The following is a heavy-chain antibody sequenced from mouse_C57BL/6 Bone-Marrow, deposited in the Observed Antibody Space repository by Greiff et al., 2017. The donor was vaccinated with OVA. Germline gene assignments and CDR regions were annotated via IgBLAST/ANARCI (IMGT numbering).Heavy chain of an antibody. CDR2: IYPGDGDT. CDR1: GYAFSSSW. Sequence: QVQLQQSGPELVKPGASVKISCKASGYAFSSSWMNWVKQRPGKGLEWIGRIYPGDGDTNYNGKFKGKATLTADKSSSTAYMQLSSLTSEDSAVYFCARGDGYYQAWFAYWGQGTLVTVSA. CDR3: ARGDGYYQAWFAY. J-gene: IGHJ3*01. V-gene: IGHV1-82*01. D-gene: IGHD2-3*01.